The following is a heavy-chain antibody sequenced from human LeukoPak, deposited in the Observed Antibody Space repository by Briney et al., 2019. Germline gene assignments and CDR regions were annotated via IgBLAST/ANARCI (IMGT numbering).Heavy chain of an antibody. Sequence: ASVKVSCTASGYTFTTYAMHWVRQAPGQRLEWMGWINSGNGNTKYSQQFQDRVTITRDTSASTAYLELSSLRSEDTAVYYCARSYTSSWFNWFDPWGQGTLVTVSS. CDR1: GYTFTTYA. CDR2: INSGNGNT. V-gene: IGHV1-3*01. D-gene: IGHD6-13*01. CDR3: ARSYTSSWFNWFDP. J-gene: IGHJ5*02.